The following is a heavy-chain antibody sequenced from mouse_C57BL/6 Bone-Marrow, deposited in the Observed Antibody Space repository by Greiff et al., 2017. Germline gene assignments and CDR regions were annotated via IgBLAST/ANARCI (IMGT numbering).Heavy chain of an antibody. CDR1: GYTFTSYW. CDR3: VYDYGYFDV. J-gene: IGHJ1*03. D-gene: IGHD2-3*01. CDR2: IHPNSGST. Sequence: QVHVKQPGAELVKPGASVKLSCKASGYTFTSYWMHWVKQRPGQGLEWIGMIHPNSGSTNYNEKFKSKATLTVDKSSSTAYMQLSSLTSEDSAVYYCVYDYGYFDVWGTGTTVTVSS. V-gene: IGHV1-64*01.